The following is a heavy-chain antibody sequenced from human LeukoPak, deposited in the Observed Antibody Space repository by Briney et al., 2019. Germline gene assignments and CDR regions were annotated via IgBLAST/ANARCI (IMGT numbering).Heavy chain of an antibody. CDR2: IRQDGSEK. CDR1: GFTFSSYW. V-gene: IGHV3-7*01. Sequence: GGSLRLSCAASGFTFSSYWMSWVRQAPGKGLEWVANIRQDGSEKYYVDSVKGRFTISRDNAKSSLYLQMNSLRAEDTGVYFCARMSSYCDYWGQGTLVTVSS. J-gene: IGHJ4*02. D-gene: IGHD2-2*01. CDR3: ARMSSYCDY.